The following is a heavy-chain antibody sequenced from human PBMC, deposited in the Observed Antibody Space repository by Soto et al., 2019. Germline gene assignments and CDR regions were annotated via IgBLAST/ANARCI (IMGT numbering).Heavy chain of an antibody. J-gene: IGHJ2*01. CDR1: GLSFGGSS. CDR2: IRSKTNNYAT. CDR3: FRLRFGAQTDVFYF. V-gene: IGHV3-73*01. D-gene: IGHD3-10*01. Sequence: GGSLRLSRAASGLSFGGSSIPCVRQASGKEMEWVGHIRSKTNNYATAYAASVKGRLTISRDDPKNTAYLQMNSLKTEVTAMYYFFRLRFGAQTDVFYFCGRGTLVTGSS.